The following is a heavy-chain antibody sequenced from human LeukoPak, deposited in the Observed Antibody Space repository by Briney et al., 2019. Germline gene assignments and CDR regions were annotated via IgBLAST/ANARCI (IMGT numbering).Heavy chain of an antibody. CDR2: INHSGST. J-gene: IGHJ4*02. Sequence: PSENLSLNCAVYGVSFSGYNWVWIPHAPGHGLEWIGEINHSGSTNYNPSLKSRVTISVDTSKNQFSLKLSSVTAADTAVYYCARGFAHRDYWGQGTLVTVSS. CDR3: ARGFAHRDY. CDR1: GVSFSGYN. V-gene: IGHV4-34*01.